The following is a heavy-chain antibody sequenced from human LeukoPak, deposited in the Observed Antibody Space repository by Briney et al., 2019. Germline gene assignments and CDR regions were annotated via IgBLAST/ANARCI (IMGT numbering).Heavy chain of an antibody. V-gene: IGHV4-39*01. CDR2: IYYSGST. CDR1: DGXISSSSYY. Sequence: SETLSLTCTVSDGXISSSSYYWGWIRQPPGKGLEWIGSIYYSGSTYYNPSLKSRVTISVDTSKSQFSLKLSSVTAADTAVYYCARSTFYYDSSGYQANYYFDYWGQGTLVTVSS. D-gene: IGHD3-22*01. CDR3: ARSTFYYDSSGYQANYYFDY. J-gene: IGHJ4*02.